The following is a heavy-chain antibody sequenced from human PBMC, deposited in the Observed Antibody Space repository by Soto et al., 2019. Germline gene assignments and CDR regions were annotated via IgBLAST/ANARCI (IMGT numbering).Heavy chain of an antibody. CDR3: ARCYCSVGSCYACWHFDL. J-gene: IGHJ2*01. CDR2: ISASTRNT. D-gene: IGHD2-15*01. CDR1: GYTFTNYA. Sequence: QVQLVQSGAEVKKPGASVKVSCQASGYTFTNYAISWVRQAPGQGLEWMGWISASTRNTDQPQNFQSRVTMTIETSTNTANMELMSLRSDDTAVYYCARCYCSVGSCYACWHFDLWGRGTLVTVSS. V-gene: IGHV1-18*01.